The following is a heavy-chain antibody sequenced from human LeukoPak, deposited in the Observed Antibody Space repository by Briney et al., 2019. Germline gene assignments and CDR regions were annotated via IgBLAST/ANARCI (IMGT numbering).Heavy chain of an antibody. Sequence: GGSLRLSCAASGFTFSSYAMHWVRQAPGKGLEWVAVISYDGSNKYYADSVKGRFTISRDNSKNTLYLQMNSLRAEDTAVYYCARPPEPRGGERNAFDIWGQGTMVTVSS. CDR2: ISYDGSNK. V-gene: IGHV3-30-3*01. J-gene: IGHJ3*02. CDR3: ARPPEPRGGERNAFDI. CDR1: GFTFSSYA. D-gene: IGHD3-10*01.